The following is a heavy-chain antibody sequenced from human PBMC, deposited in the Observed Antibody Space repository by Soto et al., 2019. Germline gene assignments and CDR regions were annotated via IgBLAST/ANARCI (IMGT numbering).Heavy chain of an antibody. J-gene: IGHJ6*02. D-gene: IGHD3-3*01. CDR3: AKESGHENYYYYYGMDV. Sequence: PGGSLRLSCAASGFTFSSYGMHWVRQAPGKGLEWVAVISYDGSNKYYADSVKGRFTISRDNSKNTLYLQMNNLRAEDTAVYYCAKESGHENYYYYYGMDVWGQGTTVTVSS. CDR2: ISYDGSNK. V-gene: IGHV3-30*18. CDR1: GFTFSSYG.